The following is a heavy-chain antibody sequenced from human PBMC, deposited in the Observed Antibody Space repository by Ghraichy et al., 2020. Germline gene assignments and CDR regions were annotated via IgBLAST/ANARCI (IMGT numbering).Heavy chain of an antibody. J-gene: IGHJ3*02. V-gene: IGHV4-59*01. CDR3: ARVPGWELGAFDI. CDR2: IYYSGST. D-gene: IGHD1-26*01. CDR1: GGSISSYY. Sequence: SETLSLTCTVSGGSISSYYWSWIRQPPGKGLEWIGYIYYSGSTNYNPSLKSRVTISVDTSKNQFSLKLSSVTAADTAVYYCARVPGWELGAFDIWGQGTMVTVSS.